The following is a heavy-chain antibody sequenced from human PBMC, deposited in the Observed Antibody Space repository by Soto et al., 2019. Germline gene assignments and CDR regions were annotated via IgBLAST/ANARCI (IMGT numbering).Heavy chain of an antibody. CDR2: IRGFSPYT. V-gene: IGHV3-21*01. CDR3: AKDPSYRWYFDL. D-gene: IGHD5-18*01. Sequence: PGGSLRLSCVASGFTFSSYTMNWVRQAPGKGLEWVSAIRGFSPYTFYADSVKGRFTISRDNAKNSLYLQMNSLRAEDTAVYYCAKDPSYRWYFDLWGRGTLVTVSS. J-gene: IGHJ2*01. CDR1: GFTFSSYT.